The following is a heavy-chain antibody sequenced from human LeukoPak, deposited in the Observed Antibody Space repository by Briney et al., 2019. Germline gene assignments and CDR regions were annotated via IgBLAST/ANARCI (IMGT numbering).Heavy chain of an antibody. CDR1: GGSISSYY. D-gene: IGHD2-2*01. V-gene: IGHV4-59*01. CDR2: IYYSGST. CDR3: ARAAGPLAVPDF. Sequence: TSETLSLTCTVSGGSISSYYWSWIRQPPGKGLEWIGYIYYSGSTNYNPSLKSRVTISVDTSKNQFSLKLSSVTAADTAVYYCARAAGPLAVPDFWGQGTPVTVSS. J-gene: IGHJ4*02.